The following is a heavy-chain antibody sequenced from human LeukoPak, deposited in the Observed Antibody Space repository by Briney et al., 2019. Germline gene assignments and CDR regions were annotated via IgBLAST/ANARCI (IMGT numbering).Heavy chain of an antibody. Sequence: GGSLRLSCAASGFHFSNALMSGVRQPPGKGLAWVGRIKGKTDGETTDYAAPVKGRFTISRDDSKNTPYLQMNSLRAEDTAVYYCARGVAEGDCSSTSCYRPYYYYYMDVWGKGTTVTVSS. CDR2: IKGKTDGETT. D-gene: IGHD2-2*02. J-gene: IGHJ6*03. V-gene: IGHV3-15*01. CDR1: GFHFSNAL. CDR3: ARGVAEGDCSSTSCYRPYYYYYMDV.